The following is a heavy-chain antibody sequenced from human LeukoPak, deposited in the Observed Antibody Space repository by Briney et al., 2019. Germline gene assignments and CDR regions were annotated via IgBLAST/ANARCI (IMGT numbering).Heavy chain of an antibody. CDR3: ARSPYQLPTPNNWFDP. V-gene: IGHV4-38-2*02. CDR1: GYSISSGYY. CDR2: LYHSGST. D-gene: IGHD2-2*01. Sequence: SETLSLTCTVSGYSISSGYYWGWIRQPPGKGLEWIGSLYHSGSTYYNPSLKSRVTMSVDTSKNQFSLKLSSVTAADTAVYYCARSPYQLPTPNNWFDPWGQGTLVTVSS. J-gene: IGHJ5*02.